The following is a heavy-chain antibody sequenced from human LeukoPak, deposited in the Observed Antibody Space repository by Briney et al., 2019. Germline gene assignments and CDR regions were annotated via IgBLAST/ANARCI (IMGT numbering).Heavy chain of an antibody. CDR3: ARGVIAAAALDYFDY. Sequence: GASVKVSCKASGGTFSSYAISWVRQAPGQGLERMGGIIPIFGTANYAQKFQGRVTITADESTSTAYMELSSLRSEDTAVYYCARGVIAAAALDYFDYWGQGTLVTVSS. V-gene: IGHV1-69*13. CDR2: IIPIFGTA. J-gene: IGHJ4*02. CDR1: GGTFSSYA. D-gene: IGHD6-13*01.